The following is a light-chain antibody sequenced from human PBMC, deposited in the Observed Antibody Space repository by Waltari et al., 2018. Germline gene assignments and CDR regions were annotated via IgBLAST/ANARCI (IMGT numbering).Light chain of an antibody. CDR3: QHYVSLPVT. J-gene: IGKJ1*01. CDR1: QSASRA. V-gene: IGKV3-20*01. CDR2: GAA. Sequence: EIVLTQSPGTLSLSPGERATLSCRASQSASRALAWYQQHPGQAPRLLIYGAANRATGIPERFGGSCAGREVSLSISRLEAEDFAVYYCQHYVSLPVTFGQGTKVEIK.